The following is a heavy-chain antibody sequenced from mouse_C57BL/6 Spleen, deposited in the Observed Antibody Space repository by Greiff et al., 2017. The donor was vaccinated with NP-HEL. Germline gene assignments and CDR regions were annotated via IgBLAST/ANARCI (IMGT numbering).Heavy chain of an antibody. CDR1: GFSLTSYG. D-gene: IGHD3-2*02. V-gene: IGHV2-5*01. Sequence: QVHVKQSGPGLVQPSQSLSITCTVSGFSLTSYGVHWVRQSPGKGLEWLGVIWRGGSTDYNAAFMSRLSITKDNSKSQVFFKMNSLQADDTAIYYCAKFLDSSGYYAMDYWGQGTSVTVSS. J-gene: IGHJ4*01. CDR3: AKFLDSSGYYAMDY. CDR2: IWRGGST.